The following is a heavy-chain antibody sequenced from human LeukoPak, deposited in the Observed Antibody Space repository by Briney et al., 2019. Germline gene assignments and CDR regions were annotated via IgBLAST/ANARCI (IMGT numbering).Heavy chain of an antibody. V-gene: IGHV3-74*01. CDR3: ARDETVTTLVSYYYYGVDV. Sequence: PGGSLRLSCAASGFTFSTYWMHWVRQDPGKGLVWVSRISSDASITSYANPVKGRFTISRDNAKNTLYLQMNSLRAEDTAVYYCARDETVTTLVSYYYYGVDVWGRGTTVTVSS. CDR2: ISSDASIT. D-gene: IGHD4-23*01. CDR1: GFTFSTYW. J-gene: IGHJ6*02.